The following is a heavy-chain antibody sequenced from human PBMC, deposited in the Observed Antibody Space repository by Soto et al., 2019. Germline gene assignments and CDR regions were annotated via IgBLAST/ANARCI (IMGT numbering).Heavy chain of an antibody. CDR2: IIPVIGVT. Sequence: QVQLVQSGPEVKKPGSSVRISCRSGGDTFSSYTVSWVRQTPGQGLEWMGRIIPVIGVTNYSRKFKGRMTLTADKPKTTAHIELSSLKSEDTARYYSARRRYCGAAWYTQYYYGMDVWGQGTSVIFSS. CDR1: GDTFSSYT. CDR3: ARRRYCGAAWYTQYYYGMDV. V-gene: IGHV1-69*02. D-gene: IGHD2-21*02. J-gene: IGHJ6*02.